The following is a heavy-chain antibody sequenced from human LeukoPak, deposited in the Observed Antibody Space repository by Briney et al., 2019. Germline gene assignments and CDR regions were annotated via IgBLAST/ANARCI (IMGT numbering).Heavy chain of an antibody. D-gene: IGHD2-15*01. CDR1: GYTFTSYD. CDR2: MNPNSGDT. J-gene: IGHJ4*02. Sequence: ASVKVSCKASGYTFTSYDINWVRQATGQGLEWMGWMNPNSGDTGYAQKLQGRVTMTRNTSISTTYLELSSLRSDDTAVYYCARGGVVVAASQFDYWGQGTLVTVSS. V-gene: IGHV1-8*01. CDR3: ARGGVVVAASQFDY.